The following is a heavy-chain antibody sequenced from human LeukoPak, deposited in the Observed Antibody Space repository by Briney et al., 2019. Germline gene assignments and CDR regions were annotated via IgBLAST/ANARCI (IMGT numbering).Heavy chain of an antibody. CDR3: ARGRSAVTTPSHFDY. CDR2: IIPIFGTA. V-gene: IGHV1-69*06. D-gene: IGHD4-17*01. CDR1: GGTFSSYA. Sequence: SVKVSFKASGGTFSSYAISWVRQAPGQRLEWMGGIIPIFGTANYAQKFQGRVTITADKSTSTAYMELSSLRSEDTAVYYCARGRSAVTTPSHFDYWGQGTLVTDSS. J-gene: IGHJ4*02.